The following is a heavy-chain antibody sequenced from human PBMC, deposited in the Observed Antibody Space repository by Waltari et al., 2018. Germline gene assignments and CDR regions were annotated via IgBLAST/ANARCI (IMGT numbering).Heavy chain of an antibody. J-gene: IGHJ4*02. CDR2: IYSGGST. V-gene: IGHV3-66*02. CDR3: ARGEWYYYDSSGYYYFDY. Sequence: EVQLVESGGGLVQPGGSLRLSCAASGFTVSSNYMSWVPQAPGKGLEWVSVIYSGGSTYYADSVKGRFTISRDNSKNTLYLQMNSLRAEDTAVYYCARGEWYYYDSSGYYYFDYWGQGTLVTVSS. CDR1: GFTVSSNY. D-gene: IGHD3-22*01.